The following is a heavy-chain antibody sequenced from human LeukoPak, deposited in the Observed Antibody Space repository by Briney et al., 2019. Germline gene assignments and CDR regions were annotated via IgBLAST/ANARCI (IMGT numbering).Heavy chain of an antibody. D-gene: IGHD3-9*01. CDR3: ARRVVLRYFDWLSDYFDY. V-gene: IGHV4-31*03. J-gene: IGHJ4*02. CDR1: GGSISSGGYY. Sequence: SETLSLTCTVSGGSISSGGYYWSWIRQHPGKGLEWIGYIYYSGSTYYNPSLKSRVTISVDTSKNQFSLKLSSVTAADTAVYYCARRVVLRYFDWLSDYFDYWGQGTLVTVSS. CDR2: IYYSGST.